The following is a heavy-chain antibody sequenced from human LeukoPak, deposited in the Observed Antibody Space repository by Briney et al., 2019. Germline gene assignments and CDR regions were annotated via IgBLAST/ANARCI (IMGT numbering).Heavy chain of an antibody. D-gene: IGHD6-13*01. J-gene: IGHJ3*02. CDR3: AKSQQLANDAFDI. CDR1: GFSVNSNY. Sequence: PGGSLRLSCAASGFSVNSNYMSWVRQAPGKGLEWVSAISGSGGSTYYADSVKGRFTISRDNSKNTLYLQMNSLRAEDTAVYYCAKSQQLANDAFDIWGQGTMVTVSS. CDR2: ISGSGGST. V-gene: IGHV3-23*01.